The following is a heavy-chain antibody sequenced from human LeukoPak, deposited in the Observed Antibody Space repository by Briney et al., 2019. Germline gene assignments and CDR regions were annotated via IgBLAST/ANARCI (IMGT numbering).Heavy chain of an antibody. J-gene: IGHJ6*03. Sequence: QPGGSLRLSCAASGFTFSSYAMSWVRQAPGKGLEWVSAISGSGGSTYYADSVKGRFTISRDNSKNTLYLQMNSLRSDDTAVYYCARDPMKGDLSIYYHYYYMDVWGKGTTVTVSS. V-gene: IGHV3-23*01. CDR3: ARDPMKGDLSIYYHYYYMDV. D-gene: IGHD3-16*02. CDR2: ISGSGGST. CDR1: GFTFSSYA.